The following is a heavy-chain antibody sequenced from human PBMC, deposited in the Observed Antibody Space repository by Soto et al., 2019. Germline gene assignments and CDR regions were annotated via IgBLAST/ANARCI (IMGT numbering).Heavy chain of an antibody. D-gene: IGHD2-8*01. CDR1: GGAISSPTW. CDR2: IFHTGSV. J-gene: IGHJ5*02. CDR3: AREQICNVVKCSNWFDP. Sequence: SETLSLTCGVSGGAISSPTWWIWARQFPGKGLEWIGEIFHTGSVNYNPSLKSRVTLSLDKSKNQFSLKLTSVTAADTAVYFCAREQICNVVKCSNWFDPWGQGTLVTVSS. V-gene: IGHV4-4*02.